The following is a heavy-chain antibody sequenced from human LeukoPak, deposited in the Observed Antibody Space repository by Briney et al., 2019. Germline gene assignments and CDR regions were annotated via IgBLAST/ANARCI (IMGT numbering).Heavy chain of an antibody. V-gene: IGHV4-59*01. CDR1: GGSISSYY. D-gene: IGHD3-10*01. CDR2: IYYSGST. J-gene: IGHJ5*02. CDR3: ARDLSGDWFDP. Sequence: MASETLSLTCTVSGGSISSYYWSWIRQPPGKGLEWIGYIYYSGSTNYNPSLKSRVTISVDTSKNRFSLKLSSVTAADTAVYYCARDLSGDWFDPWGQGTLVTVSS.